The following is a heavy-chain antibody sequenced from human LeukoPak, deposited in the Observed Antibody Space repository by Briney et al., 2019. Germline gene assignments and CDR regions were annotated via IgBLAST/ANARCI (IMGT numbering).Heavy chain of an antibody. CDR1: GFTFSSYW. CDR3: AAERRGSSYYDGKEAFDH. J-gene: IGHJ4*02. Sequence: GGSLRLSCAASGFTFSSYWMHWVRQAPGKGLVWVSRINSDGSSTSYADSVKGRFTISRDNAKNTLYLQINSLRAEDAAVYYCAAERRGSSYYDGKEAFDHWGQGTLVAVSS. D-gene: IGHD4-23*01. V-gene: IGHV3-74*01. CDR2: INSDGSST.